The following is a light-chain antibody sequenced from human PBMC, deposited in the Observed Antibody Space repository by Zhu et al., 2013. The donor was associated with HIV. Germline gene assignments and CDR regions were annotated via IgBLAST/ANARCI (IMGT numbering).Light chain of an antibody. CDR1: SSDVGAYNY. Sequence: QSALTQPASVSGSPGQSITISCTGTSSDVGAYNYVSWYQQYPGKAPKLMIYEVSNRPSGISNRFSGSKSGNTASLTISGLQAEDEADYFCCSYAGSNNLVFGGGTKLTV. V-gene: IGLV2-14*01. CDR3: CSYAGSNNLV. J-gene: IGLJ3*02. CDR2: EVS.